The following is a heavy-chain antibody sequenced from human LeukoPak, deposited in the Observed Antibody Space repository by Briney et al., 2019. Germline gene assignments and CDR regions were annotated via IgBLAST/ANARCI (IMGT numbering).Heavy chain of an antibody. CDR3: AAMRYGRDYYYGMDV. V-gene: IGHV4-59*01. Sequence: SETLSLTYSVTGGSINSYYWSWIRQPPGKGLEWIGYISHSGSTDSNPSLKSRVTISLDTSKNQFSLKLTSVTAADTAVYYCAAMRYGRDYYYGMDVWGQGTTVTVSS. J-gene: IGHJ6*02. CDR1: GGSINSYY. D-gene: IGHD1-14*01. CDR2: ISHSGST.